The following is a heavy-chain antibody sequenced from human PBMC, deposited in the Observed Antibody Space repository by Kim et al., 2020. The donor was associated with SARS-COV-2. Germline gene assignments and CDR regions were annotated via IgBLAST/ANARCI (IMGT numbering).Heavy chain of an antibody. Sequence: GGSLRLSCAASGFTFDDYGMNWVRQVPGKGLEWVSGINWNGGSIGYADSVKGRFIISRDNAKNSVYLQMNRLRAEDTAFYYCARVGYCPSGLCYAEPNFFYYGMDVWGQGTSVTVS. D-gene: IGHD2-8*01. V-gene: IGHV3-20*04. CDR3: ARVGYCPSGLCYAEPNFFYYGMDV. J-gene: IGHJ6*02. CDR1: GFTFDDYG. CDR2: INWNGGSI.